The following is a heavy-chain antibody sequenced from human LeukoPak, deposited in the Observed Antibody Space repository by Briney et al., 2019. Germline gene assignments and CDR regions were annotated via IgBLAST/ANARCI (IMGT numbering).Heavy chain of an antibody. CDR1: GFTFSNYW. V-gene: IGHV3-74*01. J-gene: IGHJ4*02. Sequence: GGALRLSCAASGFTFSNYWMHWVRQAPGKGLGWVSRINTDGSTTTYADSVKGRFTISRDNAKNTLYLQMNSLRAEDTAVYYCARAADYYASGIFYWGQGTLVTVSS. CDR2: INTDGSTT. CDR3: ARAADYYASGIFY. D-gene: IGHD3-10*01.